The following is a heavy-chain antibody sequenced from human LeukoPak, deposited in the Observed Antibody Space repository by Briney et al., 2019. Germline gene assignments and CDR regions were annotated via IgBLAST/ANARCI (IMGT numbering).Heavy chain of an antibody. Sequence: GGSLRLSCAASGFTFSSYSMNWVRQAPGKGLEWVSSISSSSYIYYADSVKGRFTISRDNAKNSLYLQMNSLRAEDTAVYYCARDQDPEDRYLIGLFDPWGQGTLVTVFS. V-gene: IGHV3-21*01. CDR1: GFTFSSYS. CDR2: ISSSSYI. J-gene: IGHJ5*02. CDR3: ARDQDPEDRYLIGLFDP. D-gene: IGHD2/OR15-2a*01.